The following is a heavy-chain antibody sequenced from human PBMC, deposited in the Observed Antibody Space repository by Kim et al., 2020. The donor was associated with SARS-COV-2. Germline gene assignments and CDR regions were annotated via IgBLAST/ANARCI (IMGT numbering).Heavy chain of an antibody. Sequence: GGSLRLSCAASGFTVSSNYMSWVRQAPGKGLEWVSVIYSGGSTYYADSVKGRFTISRDNSKNTLYLQMNSLRAEDTAVYYCASPYCGGDCYGVDAFDIWGQGTMVTVSS. CDR2: IYSGGST. V-gene: IGHV3-53*01. D-gene: IGHD2-21*02. CDR1: GFTVSSNY. J-gene: IGHJ3*02. CDR3: ASPYCGGDCYGVDAFDI.